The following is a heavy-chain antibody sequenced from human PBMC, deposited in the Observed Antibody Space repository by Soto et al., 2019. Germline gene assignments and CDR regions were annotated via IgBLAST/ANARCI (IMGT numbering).Heavy chain of an antibody. CDR2: ISGSGGST. Sequence: PGGSLRLSCAASGFTFSSYAMSWVRQAPGKGLEWVSAISGSGGSTYYADSVKGRFTISRDNSKNTLYLQMNSLRAEDTAVYYCAKGKGGYNWNYVPSSAPLFDYWGQGTLVTVSS. V-gene: IGHV3-23*01. J-gene: IGHJ4*02. D-gene: IGHD1-7*01. CDR1: GFTFSSYA. CDR3: AKGKGGYNWNYVPSSAPLFDY.